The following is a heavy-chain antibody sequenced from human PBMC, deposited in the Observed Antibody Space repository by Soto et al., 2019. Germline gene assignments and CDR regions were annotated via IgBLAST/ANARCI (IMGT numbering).Heavy chain of an antibody. V-gene: IGHV4-34*01. D-gene: IGHD2-2*01. CDR2: ISQSGSI. Sequence: QVQLQSWGAGVLKPSETLSLTCAVYGGSFSGYSWSWIRQSTGKGLVWIGEISQSGSINFNPSLKSRVTMSVDTSKSQFSLQLSSVTAADTAVYYCARGALRGSPNRRTRFHPWGQGNLVTVSS. CDR1: GGSFSGYS. J-gene: IGHJ5*02. CDR3: ARGALRGSPNRRTRFHP.